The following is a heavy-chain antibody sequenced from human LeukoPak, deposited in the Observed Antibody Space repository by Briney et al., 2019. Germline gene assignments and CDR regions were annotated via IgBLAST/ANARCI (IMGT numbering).Heavy chain of an antibody. J-gene: IGHJ2*01. D-gene: IGHD3-3*01. Sequence: GGSLRLSCAASGLTVSTNYMSWVRQAPGKKLEWVSDIYSDGSTFYADSVKGRFTISRDNSKNTLYLQMNSLRAEDTAVYHCARYDFILISYFDLWGRGTLVTVSS. CDR3: ARYDFILISYFDL. V-gene: IGHV3-53*01. CDR2: IYSDGST. CDR1: GLTVSTNY.